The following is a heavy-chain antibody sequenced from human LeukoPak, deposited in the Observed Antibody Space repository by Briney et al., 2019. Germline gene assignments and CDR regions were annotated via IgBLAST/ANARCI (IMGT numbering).Heavy chain of an antibody. J-gene: IGHJ4*02. CDR3: ARDRGEGLDY. CDR1: GGSISRYY. Sequence: SETLSLTCTVSGGSISRYYWTWIRQPPGKGLEWIGYMLYSGSTNYNPSLKSRVTISLDTSKNQFSLHLRSVTAADPAVYYCARDRGEGLDYWGQGALVTVSS. V-gene: IGHV4-59*01. D-gene: IGHD3-10*01. CDR2: MLYSGST.